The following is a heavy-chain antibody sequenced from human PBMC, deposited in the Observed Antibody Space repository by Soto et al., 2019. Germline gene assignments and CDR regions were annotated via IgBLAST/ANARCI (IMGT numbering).Heavy chain of an antibody. CDR2: IIPIFGTA. J-gene: IGHJ4*02. Sequence: QVQLVQSGAEVKKPGSSVKVSCKASGGTFSSYAISWVRQAPGQGLEWMGGIIPIFGTANYAQKFQGRVTITADKPTSTPYMELSSLRSEDTAVYYCAIGKANYDFWSGYYSTFDYWGQGTLVTVSS. CDR3: AIGKANYDFWSGYYSTFDY. CDR1: GGTFSSYA. D-gene: IGHD3-3*01. V-gene: IGHV1-69*06.